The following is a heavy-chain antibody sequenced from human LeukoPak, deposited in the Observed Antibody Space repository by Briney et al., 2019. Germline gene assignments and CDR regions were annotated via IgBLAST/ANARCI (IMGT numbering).Heavy chain of an antibody. V-gene: IGHV1-69*13. Sequence: SVKVSCKASGGTFSSYAISWVRQAPGQGLEWMGGIIPIFGTANYAQKFQGRVTITADESTSTAYMELSSLRSEDTAVYYCAKDLVLYGSGMDYYYYGMDVWGQGTTVTVSS. J-gene: IGHJ6*02. CDR3: AKDLVLYGSGMDYYYYGMDV. D-gene: IGHD3-10*01. CDR1: GGTFSSYA. CDR2: IIPIFGTA.